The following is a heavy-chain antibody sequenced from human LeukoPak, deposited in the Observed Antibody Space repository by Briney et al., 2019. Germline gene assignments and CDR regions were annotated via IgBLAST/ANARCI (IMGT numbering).Heavy chain of an antibody. CDR1: GYGFSNYW. Sequence: GESLRISCKASGYGFSNYWIGWVRQLPGKGPEWVGFIYPADSSTRYSPSFQGQVTISADKSISTAYLQWSSLKASDTAMYYCARRYYHTTEFDPWGQGTPVTVSS. CDR2: IYPADSST. D-gene: IGHD3-10*01. J-gene: IGHJ5*02. V-gene: IGHV5-51*01. CDR3: ARRYYHTTEFDP.